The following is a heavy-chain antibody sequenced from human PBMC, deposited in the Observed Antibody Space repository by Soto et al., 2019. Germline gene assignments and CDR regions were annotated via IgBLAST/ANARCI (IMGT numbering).Heavy chain of an antibody. J-gene: IGHJ4*02. Sequence: GGSLRLSCESSGFTFANYWMTWVRQAPGKGPECVATIKDDGSQAFYVDSVKGRFTVSRDDARNSLYPQMNSLRVEDTAVYYCARVVSYGYFDSWGRGALVTVSS. CDR1: GFTFANYW. D-gene: IGHD5-18*01. CDR2: IKDDGSQA. V-gene: IGHV3-7*05. CDR3: ARVVSYGYFDS.